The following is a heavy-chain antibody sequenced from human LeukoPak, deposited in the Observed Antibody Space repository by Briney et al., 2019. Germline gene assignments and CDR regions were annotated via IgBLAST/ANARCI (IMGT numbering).Heavy chain of an antibody. D-gene: IGHD3-22*01. Sequence: GGSLTLSCAASGFTFRSYWMHGLRHAPGRAGVWVTRMNSDWSSTIYADSVKGRCPLSRDNAKNTLYLQMNGPGAEDTAVYYCARDYYDSSDLDYWGQGTLVTVSS. CDR3: ARDYYDSSDLDY. J-gene: IGHJ4*02. CDR1: GFTFRSYW. V-gene: IGHV3-74*01. CDR2: MNSDWSST.